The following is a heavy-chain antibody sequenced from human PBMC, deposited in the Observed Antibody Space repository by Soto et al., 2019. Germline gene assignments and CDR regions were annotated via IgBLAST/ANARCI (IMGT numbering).Heavy chain of an antibody. CDR2: INHSGST. V-gene: IGHV4-34*01. D-gene: IGHD3-22*01. CDR1: GGSFSGYY. J-gene: IGHJ5*02. CDR3: ARVVSWLWTTDP. Sequence: PSETLSLTCAVYGGSFSGYYWSWIRQPPGKGLEWIGEINHSGSTNYNPSLKSRVTISVDTSKNQFSLKLSSVTAADTAVYYCARVVSWLWTTDPWGQGTLVTVSS.